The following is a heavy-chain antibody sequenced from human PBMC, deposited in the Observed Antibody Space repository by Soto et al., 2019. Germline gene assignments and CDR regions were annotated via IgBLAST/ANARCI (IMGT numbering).Heavy chain of an antibody. D-gene: IGHD3-3*01. CDR3: ARSYYDFWSGYSRNNWFDP. CDR1: GYTFTSYG. V-gene: IGHV1-18*01. CDR2: ISAYNGNT. Sequence: GASVKVSCKASGYTFTSYGISWVRQAPGQRLEWMGWISAYNGNTNYAQKLQGRVTMTTDTSTSTAYMELRSLRSDDTAVYYCARSYYDFWSGYSRNNWFDPWGQGTLVTVSS. J-gene: IGHJ5*02.